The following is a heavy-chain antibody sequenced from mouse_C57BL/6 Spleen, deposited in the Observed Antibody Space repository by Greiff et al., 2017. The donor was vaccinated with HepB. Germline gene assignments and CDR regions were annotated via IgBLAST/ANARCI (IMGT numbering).Heavy chain of an antibody. CDR2: ISDGGSYT. D-gene: IGHD4-1*01. CDR3: AREELVWFAY. CDR1: GFTFSSYA. Sequence: DVHLVESGGGLVKPGGSLKLSCAASGFTFSSYAMSWVRQTPEKRLEWVATISDGGSYTYYPDNVKGRFTISRDNAKNNLYLQMSHLKSEDTAMYYCAREELVWFAYWGQGTLVTVSA. V-gene: IGHV5-4*01. J-gene: IGHJ3*01.